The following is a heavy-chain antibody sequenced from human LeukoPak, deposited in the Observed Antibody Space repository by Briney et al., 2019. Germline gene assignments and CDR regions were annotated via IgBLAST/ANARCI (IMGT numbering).Heavy chain of an antibody. CDR1: GGSISSSSYY. CDR3: ARHRGGLEKYFDY. D-gene: IGHD3-16*01. CDR2: IYYSGST. V-gene: IGHV4-39*01. J-gene: IGHJ4*02. Sequence: SETLSLTCTVSGGSISSSSYYWGWIRQPPGKGLEWIGSIYYSGSTYYNPSLKSRVTISVDTSKNQFSLKLSSVTAADTAVYYCARHRGGLEKYFDYWGQGTLVTVSS.